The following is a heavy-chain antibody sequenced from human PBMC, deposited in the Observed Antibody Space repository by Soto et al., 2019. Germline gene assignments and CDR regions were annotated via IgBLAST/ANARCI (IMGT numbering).Heavy chain of an antibody. D-gene: IGHD6-13*01. Sequence: ASVKVSCKASGGTFSSHAISWVRQAPGQGLEWMGGIIPIFGTANYAQKFQGRVTITADESTSTAYMELSSLRSEDTAVYYCASREQLAVGMDVWGQGTTVTVSS. V-gene: IGHV1-69*13. J-gene: IGHJ6*02. CDR3: ASREQLAVGMDV. CDR1: GGTFSSHA. CDR2: IIPIFGTA.